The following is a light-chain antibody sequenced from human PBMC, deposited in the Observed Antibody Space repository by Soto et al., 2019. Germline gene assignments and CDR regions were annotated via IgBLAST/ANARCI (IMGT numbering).Light chain of an antibody. Sequence: EIVWTQSPATLSLSPGERATLSCRASQSVSSYLAWYQQKPGQAPRLLIYDASNRATGIPARFSGSGSGTDFTLTISSLEPEDSAIYYCQQRSSWHTFGQGTKVDI. V-gene: IGKV3-11*01. CDR3: QQRSSWHT. CDR2: DAS. J-gene: IGKJ1*01. CDR1: QSVSSY.